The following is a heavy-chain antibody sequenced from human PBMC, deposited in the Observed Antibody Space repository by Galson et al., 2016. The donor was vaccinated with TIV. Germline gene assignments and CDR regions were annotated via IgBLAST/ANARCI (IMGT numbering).Heavy chain of an antibody. D-gene: IGHD3-10*01. CDR1: GGSVDGGSYR. Sequence: ETLSLTCTVSGGSVDGGSYRWYWIRQSPRKGLEWIGFTHNSGSTEYNPSLKYRVTISLDAPNTEFSLNLTSVTAADTAEYYCARFYGSSFYHWGQGTLVAVSS. CDR3: ARFYGSSFYH. CDR2: THNSGST. V-gene: IGHV4-61*01. J-gene: IGHJ4*02.